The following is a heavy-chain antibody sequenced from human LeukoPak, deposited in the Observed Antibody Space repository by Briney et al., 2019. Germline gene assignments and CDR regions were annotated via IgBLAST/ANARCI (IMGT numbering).Heavy chain of an antibody. CDR3: TTDYPLVGALEAFDI. CDR1: GFTFSSYA. D-gene: IGHD1-26*01. CDR2: IKSKTDGGTT. V-gene: IGHV3-15*01. J-gene: IGHJ3*02. Sequence: PGGSLRLSCAASGFTFSSYAMSWVRQAPGKGLEWVGRIKSKTDGGTTDYAAPVKGRFTISRDDSKNTLYLQMNSLKTEDTAVYYCTTDYPLVGALEAFDIWGQGTMVTVSS.